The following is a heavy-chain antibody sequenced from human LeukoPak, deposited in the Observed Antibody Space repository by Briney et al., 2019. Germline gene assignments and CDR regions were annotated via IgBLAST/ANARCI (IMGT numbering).Heavy chain of an antibody. CDR1: GFTFSSYA. CDR3: AKGEVDTAVATGYYFDY. Sequence: PGGSLRLSCVASGFTFSSYAMNWVRQAPGKGLEWVSAVSGSGSSTYYADSVKGRFTISRDNSMNTLYLQMNSPRAEDTAVYYCAKGEVDTAVATGYYFDYWGQGTLVTVSS. CDR2: VSGSGSST. D-gene: IGHD5-18*01. J-gene: IGHJ4*02. V-gene: IGHV3-23*01.